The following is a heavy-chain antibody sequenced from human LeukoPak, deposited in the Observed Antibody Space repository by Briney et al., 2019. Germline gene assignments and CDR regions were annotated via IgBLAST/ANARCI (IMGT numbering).Heavy chain of an antibody. V-gene: IGHV3-13*05. D-gene: IGHD2-15*01. CDR2: IGTAGDP. J-gene: IGHJ3*02. Sequence: GGSLRLSCAASGFTFSSYDMHWVRQATGKGLEWVSAIGTAGDPYYPGSVKGRFTISRENAKNSLYLQMISLRAGDTAVYYCARGLRYCSGGSCYNSDAFDIWGQGTMVTVSS. CDR1: GFTFSSYD. CDR3: ARGLRYCSGGSCYNSDAFDI.